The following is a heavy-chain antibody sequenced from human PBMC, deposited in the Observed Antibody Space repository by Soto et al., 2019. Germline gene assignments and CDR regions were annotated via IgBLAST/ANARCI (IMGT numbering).Heavy chain of an antibody. Sequence: QITLKESGPTLVKPTQTLTLTCTFSGFSLSTSGVGVGWIRQPPGKALEWLAVIYWNDDKRYSPSLKSRLTITKGTSDNQVVLTMTNVDTVDTASYYCAHFNGYEEFEYWGQGTLVTVSS. CDR2: IYWNDDK. CDR3: AHFNGYEEFEY. J-gene: IGHJ4*02. V-gene: IGHV2-5*01. D-gene: IGHD5-12*01. CDR1: GFSLSTSGVG.